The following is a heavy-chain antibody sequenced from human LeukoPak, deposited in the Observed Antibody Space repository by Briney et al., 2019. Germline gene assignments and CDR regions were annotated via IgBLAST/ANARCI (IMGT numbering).Heavy chain of an antibody. Sequence: ASVKVSCKASGYTFTSYYMHWVRQAPGQGPEWMGIINPSGGSTSYAQKFQGRVTMTRDTSTSTVYMELSSLRSEDTAVYYCARDLSDGDEEDYWGQGTLVTVSS. J-gene: IGHJ4*02. CDR3: ARDLSDGDEEDY. D-gene: IGHD3-10*01. CDR1: GYTFTSYY. CDR2: INPSGGST. V-gene: IGHV1-46*01.